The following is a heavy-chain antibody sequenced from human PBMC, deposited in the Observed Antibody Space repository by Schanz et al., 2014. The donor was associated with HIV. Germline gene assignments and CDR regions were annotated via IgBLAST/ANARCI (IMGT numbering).Heavy chain of an antibody. V-gene: IGHV1-18*01. CDR1: GYAFTSYG. CDR2: ISPYNGDR. Sequence: QVPLVQSGAEVKKPGASVRVSCKTSGYAFTSYGITWVRQAPGQGLDWMGWISPYNGDRNYGRNFQNRITWTPDTSTNTAYLELRSLRSDDTAVYYCARGQDWPGPRLDHWGHGTLVLVSS. CDR3: ARGQDWPGPRLDH. D-gene: IGHD3-9*01. J-gene: IGHJ5*02.